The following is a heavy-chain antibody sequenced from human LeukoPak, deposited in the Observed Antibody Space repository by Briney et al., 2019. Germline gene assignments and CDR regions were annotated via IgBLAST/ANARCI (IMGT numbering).Heavy chain of an antibody. J-gene: IGHJ5*02. CDR1: GGSFSDYY. Sequence: SETLSLTCAVYGGSFSDYYWSWIRQPPGKGLEWIGEINHSGSTNYNPSLKSRVTISVDTSKNQFSLRLSSVTAADTAVYYCATMWSGAFDPWGREPWSPSPQ. CDR2: INHSGST. CDR3: ATMWSGAFDP. V-gene: IGHV4-34*01. D-gene: IGHD2-21*01.